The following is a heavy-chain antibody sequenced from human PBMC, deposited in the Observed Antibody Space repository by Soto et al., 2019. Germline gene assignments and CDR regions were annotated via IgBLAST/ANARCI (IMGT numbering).Heavy chain of an antibody. CDR1: GYTFTSYG. CDR2: ISAYNGNT. CDR3: ARDEGGSYFYYYYYGMDV. Sequence: EASVKVSCKASGYTFTSYGISWVRQAPGQGLEWMGWISAYNGNTNYAQKLQGRVTMTTDTSTSTAYMELRSLRSDDTAVYYCARDEGGSYFYYYYYGMDVWGQGTTVTVSS. J-gene: IGHJ6*02. V-gene: IGHV1-18*04. D-gene: IGHD1-26*01.